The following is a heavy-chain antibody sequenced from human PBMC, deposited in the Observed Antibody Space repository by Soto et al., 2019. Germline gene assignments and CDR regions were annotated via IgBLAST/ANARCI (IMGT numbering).Heavy chain of an antibody. D-gene: IGHD6-19*01. CDR3: ARSSSAWENYFNS. CDR1: GFTLSSYW. CDR2: IKQDGSET. V-gene: IGHV3-7*05. J-gene: IGHJ4*02. Sequence: EVQLVESGGDLVQPGGSLRLSCAVSGFTLSSYWMSWVHQAPGKGLEWVANIKQDGSETYYVDSVKGRFTISRDNAKNSLYLQMSSLRAEDTAVYFCARSSSAWENYFNSWGQGTLVTVSS.